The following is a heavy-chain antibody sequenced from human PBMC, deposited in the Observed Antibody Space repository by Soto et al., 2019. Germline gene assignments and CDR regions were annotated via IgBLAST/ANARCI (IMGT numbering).Heavy chain of an antibody. J-gene: IGHJ5*02. D-gene: IGHD3-3*01. Sequence: VQLLESGGGLVQPGGSLRLSCAASGFTFSSYAMSWVRQAPGKGLEWVSAISGRGDSTYYADSVKGRFTISSDNSKNTVYLQMNSLRAEDTAVYYCARHLLWSTNGPGQNWFDPWGQGTLVTVSS. CDR3: ARHLLWSTNGPGQNWFDP. CDR2: ISGRGDST. CDR1: GFTFSSYA. V-gene: IGHV3-23*01.